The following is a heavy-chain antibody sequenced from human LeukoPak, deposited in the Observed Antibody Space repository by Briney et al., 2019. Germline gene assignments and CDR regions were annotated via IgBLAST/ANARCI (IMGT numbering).Heavy chain of an antibody. D-gene: IGHD2-2*01. CDR1: GWSFNDYY. V-gene: IGHV4-34*01. CDR3: ARGQVPAARGYYWFDP. Sequence: SGTLSLTCAVYGWSFNDYYWNWIRQPPGKGLEWIGEINARGDTNCNPSLKSRVTISVDTSKKQFSLRLTSMIAADTALYYCARGQVPAARGYYWFDPWGQGTLATVSS. CDR2: INARGDT. J-gene: IGHJ5*02.